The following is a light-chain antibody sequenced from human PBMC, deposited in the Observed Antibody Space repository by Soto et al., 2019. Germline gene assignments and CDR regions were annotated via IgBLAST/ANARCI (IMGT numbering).Light chain of an antibody. CDR2: AAS. Sequence: EIVLMQSPGTLSLSPGERATLSCRASQSMTRTYIAWYQKKPGQPPRLLIYAASIRAPGIPDKFSGTGSGTDYSLTIDRLEPEDSAVYYCHQYDNAPQTFGQGTKVEIK. CDR1: QSMTRTY. V-gene: IGKV3-20*01. J-gene: IGKJ2*01. CDR3: HQYDNAPQT.